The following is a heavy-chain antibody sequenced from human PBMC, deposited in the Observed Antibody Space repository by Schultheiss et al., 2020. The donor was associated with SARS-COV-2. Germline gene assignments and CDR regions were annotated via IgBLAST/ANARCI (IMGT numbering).Heavy chain of an antibody. CDR3: ARAVRVPAATYYYYYYMDV. Sequence: GGSLRLSCAASGFTFDDYAMHWVRQAPGKGLEWVSGISWNSGTIAHADSVKGRFTISRNNAKNSLYLQMNSLRAEDTAVYYCARAVRVPAATYYYYYYMDVWGKGTTVTVSS. D-gene: IGHD2-2*01. CDR2: ISWNSGTI. CDR1: GFTFDDYA. J-gene: IGHJ6*03. V-gene: IGHV3-9*01.